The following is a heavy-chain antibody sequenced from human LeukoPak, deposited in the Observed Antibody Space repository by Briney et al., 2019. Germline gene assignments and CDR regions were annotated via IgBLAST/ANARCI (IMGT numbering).Heavy chain of an antibody. V-gene: IGHV4-38-2*01. J-gene: IGHJ3*02. CDR2: IYHSGST. D-gene: IGHD4-11*01. CDR1: GYSISSGYY. CDR3: AGPRGSSNGAFDI. Sequence: PSETLSLTXAVSGYSISSGYYWGWIRQPPGKGLEWIGSIYHSGSTYYNPSLKSRVTISVDTSKNQFSLKLSSVTAADTAVYYCAGPRGSSNGAFDIWGQGTMVTVSS.